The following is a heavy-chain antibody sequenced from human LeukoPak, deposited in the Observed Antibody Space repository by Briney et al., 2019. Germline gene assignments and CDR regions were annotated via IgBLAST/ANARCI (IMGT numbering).Heavy chain of an antibody. V-gene: IGHV4-39*01. D-gene: IGHD7-27*01. J-gene: IGHJ5*02. CDR1: GGSVRSSSYY. CDR3: ASLGTLRS. CDR2: ISYSGTN. Sequence: SETLSLTCTVSGGSVRSSSYYWGWIRQPPGKGLEWIGSISYSGTNYNNPSLKSRVSISIDTSKNQFSVKLTSLTAADTSMYYCASLGTLRSWGQGTLVTVSS.